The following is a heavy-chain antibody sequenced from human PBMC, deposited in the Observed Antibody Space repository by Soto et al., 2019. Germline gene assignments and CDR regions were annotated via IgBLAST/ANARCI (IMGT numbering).Heavy chain of an antibody. V-gene: IGHV1-69*06. Sequence: QVQLVQSGAEVKEPGSSVKVSCKASGGTFNNYAITWVRQAPGQGLEWMGGIIPMFGSTTYAQKFQGRVTITADKSTNTAYMQMDGLRSEDTAVYYCARPVDTAVVRPTGCFFDLWGRGTLVTVSS. J-gene: IGHJ2*01. D-gene: IGHD5-18*01. CDR2: IIPMFGST. CDR1: GGTFNNYA. CDR3: ARPVDTAVVRPTGCFFDL.